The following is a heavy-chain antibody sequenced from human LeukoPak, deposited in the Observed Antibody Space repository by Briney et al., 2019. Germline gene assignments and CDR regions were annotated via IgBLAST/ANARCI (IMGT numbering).Heavy chain of an antibody. D-gene: IGHD4-17*01. CDR1: GYTFTSYD. J-gene: IGHJ6*03. Sequence: ASVKVSCKASGYTFTSYDINWVRQATGQGLEWMGWMNPNSGNTGYAQKFQGRVTITRNTSISTAYMELSSLRSEDTAVYYCARVPDFGYGDYLNYYYYMDVWGKGTTVTVSS. CDR2: MNPNSGNT. CDR3: ARVPDFGYGDYLNYYYYMDV. V-gene: IGHV1-8*03.